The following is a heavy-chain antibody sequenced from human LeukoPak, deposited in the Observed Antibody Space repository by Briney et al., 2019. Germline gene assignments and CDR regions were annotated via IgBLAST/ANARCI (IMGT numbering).Heavy chain of an antibody. CDR3: ARGLNRYFTTVTPLGDY. J-gene: IGHJ4*02. CDR2: ISWNSGSI. Sequence: GGSLRLSCAASGFIFDDYAMHWVRQAPGKGLEWVSGISWNSGSIGYADSVKGRFTISRDNAKNSLYLQMSSLRLDDTAIYYCARGLNRYFTTVTPLGDYWGQGILVTVSS. V-gene: IGHV3-9*01. CDR1: GFIFDDYA. D-gene: IGHD4-17*01.